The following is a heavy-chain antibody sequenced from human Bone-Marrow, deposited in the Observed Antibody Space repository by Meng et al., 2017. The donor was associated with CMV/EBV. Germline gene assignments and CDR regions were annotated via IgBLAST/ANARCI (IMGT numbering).Heavy chain of an antibody. J-gene: IGHJ4*02. CDR2: INSNSGDT. D-gene: IGHD2/OR15-2a*01. CDR3: ARDPGNIRSIEY. Sequence: ASVKVSCKASGYTFTGYYIHWVRQAPGQGLEWMGWINSNSGDTNYAQKFQGRVTMTTDTSTSTAYMELRGLRSDDTAVYYCARDPGNIRSIEYWGQGTLVTVSS. V-gene: IGHV1-2*02. CDR1: GYTFTGYY.